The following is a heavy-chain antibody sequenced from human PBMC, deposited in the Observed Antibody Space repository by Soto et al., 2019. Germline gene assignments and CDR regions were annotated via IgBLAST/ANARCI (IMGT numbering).Heavy chain of an antibody. V-gene: IGHV3-49*03. CDR1: GFTFGDYA. CDR3: TRGGYYNIFTGYYLPPTTKFDP. Sequence: GGSLRLSCTASGFTFGDYAMSWFRQAPGKGLEWVGFIRSKADGGTTEYAASVKGRFTISRDDSKSIAYLQMNSLKTEDTAVYYCTRGGYYNIFTGYYLPPTTKFDPWGQGTLVTVSS. CDR2: IRSKADGGTT. D-gene: IGHD3-9*01. J-gene: IGHJ5*02.